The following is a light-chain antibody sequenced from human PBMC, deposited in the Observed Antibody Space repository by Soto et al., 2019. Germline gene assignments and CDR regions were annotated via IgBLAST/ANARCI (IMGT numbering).Light chain of an antibody. Sequence: EIVLTQSPGTLSLSPGQRATLSCRASQSVRSGFLAWFQQRPGQAPRLLIFGASYRAPGIPDRFSGGGSGTDFTLTISRLEAEDFAVYYCQKYNSAPYTFGQGTRLEIK. CDR2: GAS. CDR1: QSVRSGF. V-gene: IGKV3-20*01. CDR3: QKYNSAPYT. J-gene: IGKJ2*01.